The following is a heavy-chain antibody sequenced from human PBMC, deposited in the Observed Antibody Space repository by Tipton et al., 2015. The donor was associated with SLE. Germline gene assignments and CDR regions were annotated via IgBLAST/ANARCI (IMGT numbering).Heavy chain of an antibody. CDR1: GFTFSSYA. D-gene: IGHD6-6*01. CDR3: AKDRWARPAAFDI. CDR2: ISGSGGST. J-gene: IGHJ3*02. V-gene: IGHV3-23*01. Sequence: SLRLSCAASGFTFSSYAMSWVRQAPGKGLEWVSAISGSGGSTYYADSVKGRFTISRDNSKNTLYLQMNSLRAEDTAVYYCAKDRWARPAAFDIWGQGTMVTVSS.